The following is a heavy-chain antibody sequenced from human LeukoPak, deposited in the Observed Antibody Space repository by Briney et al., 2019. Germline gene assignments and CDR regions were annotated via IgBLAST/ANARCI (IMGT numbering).Heavy chain of an antibody. J-gene: IGHJ4*02. Sequence: GGSLRLSCAASGFTFSSYAMSWVRQAPGKGLEWVSSINGNAGRTYYADSVKGRFTISRDNSKNTLYLQMNSLRAEDTAVYYCAKIGGKVVYWGQGTLVTVSP. V-gene: IGHV3-23*01. CDR3: AKIGGKVVY. CDR1: GFTFSSYA. D-gene: IGHD4-23*01. CDR2: INGNAGRT.